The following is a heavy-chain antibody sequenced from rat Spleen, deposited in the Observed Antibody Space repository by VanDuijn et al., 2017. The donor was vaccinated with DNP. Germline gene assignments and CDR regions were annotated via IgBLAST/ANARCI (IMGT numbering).Heavy chain of an antibody. CDR3: SRHVLPLRVWDY. CDR2: SSYDGGST. CDR1: GFTFRDYY. Sequence: EVQLVESGGGLVRPGRSLKLSCAASGFTFRDYYMAWVRQAPTKGLEWVAYSSYDGGSTYNGDSVKGRFTISRDNAKSTLYLQMNSLRSEDMATYYCSRHVLPLRVWDYWGQGVMVTVSS. D-gene: IGHD1-4*01. V-gene: IGHV5-22*01. J-gene: IGHJ2*01.